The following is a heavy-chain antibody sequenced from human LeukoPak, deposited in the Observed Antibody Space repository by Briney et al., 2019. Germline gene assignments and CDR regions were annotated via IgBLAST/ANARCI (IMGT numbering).Heavy chain of an antibody. D-gene: IGHD1-26*01. J-gene: IGHJ4*02. CDR3: AKDVHGIFDY. CDR1: GGTFSSFG. CDR2: IIPIFGTA. V-gene: IGHV1-69*13. Sequence: SVKVSCKASGGTFSSFGLSWVRQAPGQGLEWMGGIIPIFGTANYAQNFQGRVTITADASTSTAYMELSGLRSEDTAVYYCAKDVHGIFDYWGQGTLVTVSS.